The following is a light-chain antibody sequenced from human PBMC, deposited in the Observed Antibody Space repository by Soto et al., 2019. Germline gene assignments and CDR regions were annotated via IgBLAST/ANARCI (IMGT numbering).Light chain of an antibody. CDR3: QSYDSSLSTWV. V-gene: IGLV1-40*01. Sequence: QSALTQPPSVSGAPGQRVTLSCTGSSSNIGAGFDVHWYQQLPGTAPKVVIYGNANRPSGVPDRFSGSKSGPSASLAITGLQAEDEADYYCQSYDSSLSTWVFGGGTKVTVL. CDR1: SSNIGAGFD. CDR2: GNA. J-gene: IGLJ3*02.